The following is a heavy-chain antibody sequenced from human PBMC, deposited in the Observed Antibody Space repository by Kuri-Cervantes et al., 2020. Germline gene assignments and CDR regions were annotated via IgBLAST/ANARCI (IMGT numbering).Heavy chain of an antibody. J-gene: IGHJ4*02. CDR2: INPNSGGT. CDR1: GYTLTELS. CDR3: ARAGGEATDVFDY. V-gene: IGHV1-2*02. Sequence: ASVKVSCKVSGYTLTELSMHWVRQAPGKGLEWMGWINPNSGGTNYAQKFQGRVTMTRDTSISTAYMELSRLRSEDTAVYYCARAGGEATDVFDYWGQGTLVTVSS. D-gene: IGHD3-16*01.